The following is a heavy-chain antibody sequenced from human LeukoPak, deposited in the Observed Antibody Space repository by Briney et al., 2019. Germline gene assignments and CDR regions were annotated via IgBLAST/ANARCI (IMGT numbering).Heavy chain of an antibody. J-gene: IGHJ5*02. Sequence: PGGSLRLSCAASGFTFSRYAMSWVRQAPGKGREWVAAISGSGGSTYYADAVKGGFTIYRENSTTTLYLQINSLSAEDTAVYYCAKGDYGAYVDGWFDPWGQGTLVTVSS. CDR1: GFTFSRYA. CDR2: ISGSGGST. CDR3: AKGDYGAYVDGWFDP. V-gene: IGHV3-23*01. D-gene: IGHD4-17*01.